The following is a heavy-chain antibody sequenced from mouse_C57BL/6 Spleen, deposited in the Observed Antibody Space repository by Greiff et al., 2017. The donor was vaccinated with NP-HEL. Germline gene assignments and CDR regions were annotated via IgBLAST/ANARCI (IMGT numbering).Heavy chain of an antibody. D-gene: IGHD1-1*01. J-gene: IGHJ2*01. V-gene: IGHV1-19*01. CDR1: GYTFTDYY. CDR3: ARSGYYGGGDY. Sequence: EVQLQQSGPVLVKPGASVKMSCKASGYTFTDYYMNWVKQSPGKSLEWIGVINPYNGGTSYNQKFKGKATLTVDKSSSTAYMELNSLTSEDSAVYYCARSGYYGGGDYWGQGTTLTVSS. CDR2: INPYNGGT.